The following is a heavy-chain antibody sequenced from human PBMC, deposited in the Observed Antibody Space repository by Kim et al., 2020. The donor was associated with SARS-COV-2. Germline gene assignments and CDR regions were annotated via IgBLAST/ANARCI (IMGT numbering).Heavy chain of an antibody. V-gene: IGHV4-30-2*01. Sequence: SETLSLTCAVSGGSISSGGYSWSWIRQPPGKGLEWIGYIYHSGSTYYNPSLKSRVTISVDRSKNQFSLKLSSVTAADTAVYYCARVRHSSSWYHIRWFDPWGQGTLVTVSS. CDR2: IYHSGST. D-gene: IGHD6-13*01. CDR1: GGSISSGGYS. J-gene: IGHJ5*02. CDR3: ARVRHSSSWYHIRWFDP.